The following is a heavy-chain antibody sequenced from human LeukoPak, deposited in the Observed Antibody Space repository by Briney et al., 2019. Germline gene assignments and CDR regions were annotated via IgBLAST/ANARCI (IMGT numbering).Heavy chain of an antibody. CDR3: ARGGVVIPYNWFDP. J-gene: IGHJ5*02. CDR2: IYYSGST. CDR1: GGSISSSSYY. V-gene: IGHV4-39*07. D-gene: IGHD3-3*01. Sequence: SETLSLTCAVSGGSISSSSYYWGWIRQPPGKGLEWIGSIYYSGSTYYHPSLKSRVTISVDTSKNQFSLKLSSVTAADTAVYYCARGGVVIPYNWFDPWGQGTLVTVSS.